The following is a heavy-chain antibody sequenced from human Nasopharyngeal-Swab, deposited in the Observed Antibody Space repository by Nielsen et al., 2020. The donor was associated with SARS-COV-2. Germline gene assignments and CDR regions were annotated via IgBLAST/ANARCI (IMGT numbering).Heavy chain of an antibody. CDR1: GFPFSSYA. V-gene: IGHV3-30*04. Sequence: SLKISCAASGFPFSSYAMHWVRQAPGKGLEWVAVISYGGSNKYYADSVKGRFTISRDNSKNTLYLQMNSLRAEDTAVYYCARVDYGGNSFGMDVWGQGTTVTVSS. CDR2: ISYGGSNK. D-gene: IGHD4-23*01. J-gene: IGHJ6*02. CDR3: ARVDYGGNSFGMDV.